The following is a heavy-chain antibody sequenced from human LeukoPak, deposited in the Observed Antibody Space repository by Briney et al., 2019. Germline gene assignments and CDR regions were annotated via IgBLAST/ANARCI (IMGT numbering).Heavy chain of an antibody. CDR3: ARSETTYYYDSSVYFYYYYGMDV. J-gene: IGHJ6*02. CDR1: GFTFSNYW. D-gene: IGHD3-22*01. Sequence: GGSLRLSCAASGFTFSNYWMTWVRQAPGKGLKWVANIKQDGSEKYYVDSVKGRFTISRDNAKNSLYLQMNSLRAEDTAVYYCARSETTYYYDSSVYFYYYYGMDVWGQGTTVTVSS. V-gene: IGHV3-7*01. CDR2: IKQDGSEK.